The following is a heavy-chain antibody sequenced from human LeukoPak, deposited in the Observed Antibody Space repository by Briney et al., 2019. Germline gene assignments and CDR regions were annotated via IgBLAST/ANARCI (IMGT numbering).Heavy chain of an antibody. D-gene: IGHD5-24*01. CDR2: VYYSGST. CDR3: AEYIRRSGTYNFDF. J-gene: IGHJ4*02. V-gene: IGHV4-59*01. CDR1: GGSITHYY. Sequence: SETLSLTCTVSGGSITHYYWTWIRQPPGKGLEWIGYVYYSGSTNYNPSLKSRVTMSVDASKNQFSLKLGSVTAADTAVYYCAEYIRRSGTYNFDFWGQGTLVTVSS.